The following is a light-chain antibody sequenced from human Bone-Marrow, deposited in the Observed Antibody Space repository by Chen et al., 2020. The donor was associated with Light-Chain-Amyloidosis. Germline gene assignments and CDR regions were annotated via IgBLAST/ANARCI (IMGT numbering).Light chain of an antibody. CDR1: SSNIGNNY. CDR3: GTWDSSLSAGV. J-gene: IGLJ3*02. CDR2: DNN. Sequence: QSVFTQPPSVSAAPGQKVTLSSSGSSSNIGNNYVSWYQQLPGTAPKLLIYDNNKRPSGIPDRFSGSKSGTSATLGITGLQTGDEADYYCGTWDSSLSAGVFGGGTKLTVL. V-gene: IGLV1-51*01.